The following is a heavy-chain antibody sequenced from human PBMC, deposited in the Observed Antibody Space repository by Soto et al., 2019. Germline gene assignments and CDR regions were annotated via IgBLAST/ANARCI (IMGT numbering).Heavy chain of an antibody. V-gene: IGHV3-30*04. CDR1: GFTFSSYA. J-gene: IGHJ4*02. CDR3: AKALGELSPESYDY. D-gene: IGHD3-16*02. Sequence: QVQLVESGGDVVQPGRSLRLSCAASGFTFSSYAMHWVRQAPGKGLEWVAVISYDGSDKYYADCVKGRFTISRDNSKNTLNLQMKRLRADETAVYYCAKALGELSPESYDYWGQGPLFTVSS. CDR2: ISYDGSDK.